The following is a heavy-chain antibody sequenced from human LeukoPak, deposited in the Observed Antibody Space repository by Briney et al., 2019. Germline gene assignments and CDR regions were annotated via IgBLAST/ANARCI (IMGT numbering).Heavy chain of an antibody. CDR2: IYHSGST. D-gene: IGHD6-19*01. CDR3: ARGGQQWLVRNPYYYYYMDV. V-gene: IGHV4-39*07. CDR1: GGSTSSSSYY. Sequence: PSETLSLTCTVSGGSTSSSSYYWGWIRQPPGKGLEWIGSIYHSGSTYYNPSLKSRVIISVDTSKNQFFLKLSSVTAADTAVYYCARGGQQWLVRNPYYYYYMDVWGKGTTVTISS. J-gene: IGHJ6*03.